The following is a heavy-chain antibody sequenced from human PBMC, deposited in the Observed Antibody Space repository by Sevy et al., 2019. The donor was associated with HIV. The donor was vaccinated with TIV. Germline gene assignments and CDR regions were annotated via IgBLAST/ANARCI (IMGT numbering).Heavy chain of an antibody. CDR3: EKTTYYYDGSGYYALDY. D-gene: IGHD3-22*01. CDR2: ISGSGGST. V-gene: IGHV3-23*01. CDR1: GFTFSSYA. Sequence: GGSLRLSCAASGFTFSSYAMSWVRQAPGKGLEWVSAISGSGGSTYYADSVKGRFTISRDNSKNTLYLQMISLRAEDTDVYYCEKTTYYYDGSGYYALDYWGQGTLVTVSS. J-gene: IGHJ4*02.